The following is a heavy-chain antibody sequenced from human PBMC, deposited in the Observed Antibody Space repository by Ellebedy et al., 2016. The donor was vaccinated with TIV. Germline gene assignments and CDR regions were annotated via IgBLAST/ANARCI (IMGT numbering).Heavy chain of an antibody. CDR2: IIPILGIP. J-gene: IGHJ3*02. D-gene: IGHD1-26*01. Sequence: SVKVSXXASGGTFSSDAFSWVRQAPGERLEWMGRIIPILGIPNYAQKFQGRVTISADKSTSTVSLELSSLRSDDTALYYCARVSRWEAFDIWGQGTMVTVSS. CDR1: GGTFSSDA. V-gene: IGHV1-69*04. CDR3: ARVSRWEAFDI.